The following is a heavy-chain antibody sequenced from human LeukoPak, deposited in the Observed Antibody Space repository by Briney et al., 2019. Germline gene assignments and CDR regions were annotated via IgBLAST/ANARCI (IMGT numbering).Heavy chain of an antibody. CDR3: ARSKVTYYYDAGGYYYFDY. Sequence: SETLSLTCSVSGGSITGSYWSWIRQSPGKGLEWIGHIYYSGTTNYSPSLRSRVTISVDTSNKQFSLGLRSVTAADTAVYYCARSKVTYYYDAGGYYYFDYWGQGALVTVSS. V-gene: IGHV4-59*01. CDR1: GGSITGSY. CDR2: IYYSGTT. D-gene: IGHD3-22*01. J-gene: IGHJ4*02.